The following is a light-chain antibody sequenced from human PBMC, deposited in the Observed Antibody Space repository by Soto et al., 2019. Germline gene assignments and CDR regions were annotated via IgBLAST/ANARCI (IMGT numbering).Light chain of an antibody. CDR2: DVS. Sequence: QSALTQPPSASGSPGQSVTISCTGTSSDVGGYNYVSWYQQHPGKAPKLMIYDVSKRPSGVPDRFSGSKSDNTASLPVSGLQTEDEADYYCSSYVGSTNFVFGTGTKLTVL. J-gene: IGLJ1*01. CDR1: SSDVGGYNY. CDR3: SSYVGSTNFV. V-gene: IGLV2-8*01.